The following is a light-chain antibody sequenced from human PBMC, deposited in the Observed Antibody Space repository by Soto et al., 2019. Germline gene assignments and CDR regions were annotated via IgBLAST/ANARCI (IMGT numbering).Light chain of an antibody. V-gene: IGLV1-40*01. Sequence: QSVLTQPPSVSGAPGQRVTISCTGSSSNIGAGYDVHWYQQLPGAAPTLLIFGIFNRPSGVSERFSGSRSGASVSLAIAGLQAEDEADYYCQSYDNSLSGSEVFGTGTKVTVL. CDR1: SSNIGAGYD. CDR2: GIF. CDR3: QSYDNSLSGSEV. J-gene: IGLJ1*01.